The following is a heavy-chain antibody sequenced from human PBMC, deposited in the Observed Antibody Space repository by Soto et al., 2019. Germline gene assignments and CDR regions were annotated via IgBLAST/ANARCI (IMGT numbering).Heavy chain of an antibody. CDR2: IKQDGSEK. CDR1: GFTFNKYW. J-gene: IGHJ4*02. V-gene: IGHV3-7*03. D-gene: IGHD5-18*01. CDR3: ARGFEGSYGYGPVEY. Sequence: GGSLRLSCAASGFTFNKYWMTWVRQAPRKGLEWVANIKQDGSEKYYVDSVKGRFSISRDNAKNSVYLQMNSLRAEDTAVYYCARGFEGSYGYGPVEYWGQGTLVTVSS.